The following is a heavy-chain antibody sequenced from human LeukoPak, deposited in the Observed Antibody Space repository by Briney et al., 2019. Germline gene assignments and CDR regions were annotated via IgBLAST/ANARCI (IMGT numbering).Heavy chain of an antibody. J-gene: IGHJ4*02. CDR3: AKGWPVAGTGGPGGTFDY. CDR2: ISGSGGST. Sequence: GGSLRLSCAAPGFTFSNCGMSGFRQAPGKGREGGSAISGSGGSTYYADSVKGRFTISRDNSKNTLYLQMNSLRAEDTAVYYCAKGWPVAGTGGPGGTFDYWGKGTLVTVSS. D-gene: IGHD6-19*01. CDR1: GFTFSNCG. V-gene: IGHV3-23*01.